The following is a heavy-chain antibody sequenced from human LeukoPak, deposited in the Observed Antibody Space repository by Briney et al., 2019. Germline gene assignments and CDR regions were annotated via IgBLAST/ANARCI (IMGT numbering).Heavy chain of an antibody. CDR1: GFTFSSYA. J-gene: IGHJ4*02. CDR2: ISGSGGST. D-gene: IGHD3-16*02. Sequence: GGSLRLSCAASGFTFSSYAMSWVRQAPGKGLEWVSAISGSGGSTYYADSVKGRFTISRDNSKNTLYLQMNSLRAEDTAVYYCAKGQEGGHVWGSYRRYFDYWGQGTLVTVSS. CDR3: AKGQEGGHVWGSYRRYFDY. V-gene: IGHV3-23*01.